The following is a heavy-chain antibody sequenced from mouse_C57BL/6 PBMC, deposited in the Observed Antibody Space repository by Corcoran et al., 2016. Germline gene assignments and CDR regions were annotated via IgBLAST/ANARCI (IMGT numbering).Heavy chain of an antibody. CDR1: GYTFTGYW. V-gene: IGHV1-9*01. Sequence: QVQLQQSGAELMKPGASVKLSCKATGYTFTGYWIEWVKQRPGHGLEWIGEILPGSGSTNYNEKFKGKATFTADTSSNTAYMQLSSLTTEDSAIYYCAQFYGSSYVRFAYWGQGTLVTVSA. CDR2: ILPGSGST. D-gene: IGHD1-1*01. CDR3: AQFYGSSYVRFAY. J-gene: IGHJ3*01.